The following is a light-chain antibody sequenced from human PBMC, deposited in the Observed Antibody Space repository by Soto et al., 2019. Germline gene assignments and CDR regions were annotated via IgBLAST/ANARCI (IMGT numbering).Light chain of an antibody. V-gene: IGKV2D-29*01. Sequence: DLVMTQTPLSLSVTPGQPASISCKSSQSLLHRDGKTYLSWYLQKPGQPPQLLIYELSNRFSGVPDSFSDSRSGTDFTLDISRVEAEDVGVYYCMQRTHLPRAFGQGTKVEIK. CDR1: QSLLHRDGKTY. J-gene: IGKJ1*01. CDR2: ELS. CDR3: MQRTHLPRA.